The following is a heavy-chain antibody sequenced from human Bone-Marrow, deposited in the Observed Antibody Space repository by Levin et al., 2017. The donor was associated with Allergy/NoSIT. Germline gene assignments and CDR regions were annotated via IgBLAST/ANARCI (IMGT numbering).Heavy chain of an antibody. CDR2: ISAYNGRT. CDR3: ARTYQLPTSDY. D-gene: IGHD2-2*01. V-gene: IGHV1-18*01. Sequence: PGESLKISCKASGYTFSSNAISWVRQAPGQGLEWMGWISAYNGRTSYAEILQGRVTMTTDTSTSTAYMELRSLRSDDTAVYYCARTYQLPTSDYWGQGTLVTVSS. J-gene: IGHJ4*02. CDR1: GYTFSSNA.